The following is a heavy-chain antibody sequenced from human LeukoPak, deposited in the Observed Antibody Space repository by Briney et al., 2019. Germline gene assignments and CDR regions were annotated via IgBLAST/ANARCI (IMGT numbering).Heavy chain of an antibody. CDR1: GFTFSNAW. CDR2: ITGAGSTT. D-gene: IGHD6-19*01. CDR3: ARDKYSSGKTAWFDP. V-gene: IGHV3-69-1*01. Sequence: TAGGSLRLSCAASGFTFSNAWMNWVRQDPGRGLEWVSSITGAGSTTYYPESVKGRFTISRDNSKNTLYLQMNSLRAEDTAVYYCARDKYSSGKTAWFDPWGQGTLVAVSS. J-gene: IGHJ5*02.